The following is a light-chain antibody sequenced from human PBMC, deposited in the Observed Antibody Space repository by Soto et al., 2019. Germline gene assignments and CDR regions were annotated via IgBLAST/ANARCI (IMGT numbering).Light chain of an antibody. V-gene: IGLV2-14*01. J-gene: IGLJ1*01. CDR3: SSYTTSSPPFV. CDR1: SSDVGGYNY. Sequence: QSVLTQPASVSGSPGQPITISCTGTSSDVGGYNYVSWYQHHPGKAPKPMIYGVSNRPSGVSNRFSGSKSGNTASLTISGLQAEDEADYYCSSYTTSSPPFVFGTGTKVTVL. CDR2: GVS.